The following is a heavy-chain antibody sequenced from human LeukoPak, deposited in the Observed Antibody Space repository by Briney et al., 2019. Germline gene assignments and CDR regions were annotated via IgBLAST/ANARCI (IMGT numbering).Heavy chain of an antibody. Sequence: ASVKDSCKASGYTFTSYGIGWVRQAPGQGLEWMGWISAYNGNTNYAQKLQGRVTMTTDTSTSTAYMELRSLRSDDTAVYYCARCGSDYYDSSGYYYYFDYWGQGTLVTVSS. CDR3: ARCGSDYYDSSGYYYYFDY. CDR2: ISAYNGNT. D-gene: IGHD3-22*01. CDR1: GYTFTSYG. J-gene: IGHJ4*02. V-gene: IGHV1-18*01.